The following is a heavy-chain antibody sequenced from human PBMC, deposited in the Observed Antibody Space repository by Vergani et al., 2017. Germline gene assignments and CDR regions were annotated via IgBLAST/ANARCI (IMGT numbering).Heavy chain of an antibody. V-gene: IGHV1-69*09. CDR1: GGTFSSYT. CDR2: IIPILGIA. CDR3: AKAFHYYGSGSSKEQMYYFDY. J-gene: IGHJ4*02. Sequence: QVQLVQSGAEVKKPGASVKVSCKASGGTFSSYTISWVRQAPGQGLEWMGRIIPILGIANYAQKFQGRVTITADKSTSTAYMELSSLRSEDTALYYCAKAFHYYGSGSSKEQMYYFDYWGQGTLVTVSS. D-gene: IGHD3-10*01.